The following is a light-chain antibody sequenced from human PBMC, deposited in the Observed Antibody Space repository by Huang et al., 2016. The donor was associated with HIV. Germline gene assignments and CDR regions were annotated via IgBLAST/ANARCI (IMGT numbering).Light chain of an antibody. J-gene: IGKJ3*01. CDR3: QQSYSNTFT. CDR2: AAS. CDR1: QSISSY. V-gene: IGKV1-39*01. Sequence: DIQMTQSPSSLSASVGDRVIITCRASQSISSYLNWFQQQSGKAPNLLIYAASSLQSGVPSRFSGSRSGTDFTLTIRSLQPEDFATYYCQQSYSNTFTFGAGTKVDVK.